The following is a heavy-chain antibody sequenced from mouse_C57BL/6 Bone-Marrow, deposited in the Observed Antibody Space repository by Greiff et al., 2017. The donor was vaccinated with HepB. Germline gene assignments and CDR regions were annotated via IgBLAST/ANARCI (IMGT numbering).Heavy chain of an antibody. V-gene: IGHV1-81*01. CDR1: GYTFTSYG. Sequence: QVQLKQSGAELARPGASVKLSCKASGYTFTSYGISWVKQRTGQGLEWIGEIYPRSGNTYYNEKFKGKATLTADKSSSTAYMELRSLTSEDSAVYFCARPNYYGEDYWGQGTTLTVSS. D-gene: IGHD1-1*01. CDR3: ARPNYYGEDY. CDR2: IYPRSGNT. J-gene: IGHJ2*01.